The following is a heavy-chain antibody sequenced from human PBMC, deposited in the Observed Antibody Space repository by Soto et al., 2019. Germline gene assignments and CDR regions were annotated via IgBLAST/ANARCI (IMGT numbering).Heavy chain of an antibody. V-gene: IGHV3-9*01. CDR3: AKDKGPRNCSTRNCFWVALGMDV. J-gene: IGHJ6*02. CDR1: GFTFDDYA. Sequence: EVQLVESGGGLVQPGRSLTLSCAASGFTFDDYAMHWVRQAPGKGLEWVSGISWNSDTIGYADSVRGRFTISRDNAENSLYLQMNSLGAEDTASYYCAKDKGPRNCSTRNCFWVALGMDVWGQGTTVTVSS. D-gene: IGHD2-2*01. CDR2: ISWNSDTI.